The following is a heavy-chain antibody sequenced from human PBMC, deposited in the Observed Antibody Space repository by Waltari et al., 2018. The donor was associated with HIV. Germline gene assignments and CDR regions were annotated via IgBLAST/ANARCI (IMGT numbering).Heavy chain of an antibody. D-gene: IGHD3-3*01. J-gene: IGHJ5*01. CDR2: INTNTGRP. V-gene: IGHV7-4-1*02. Sequence: QVALVRSGSELKKPGASVKVSCKASGYSFTTYVINWVRPAPGQGLEWMGWINTNTGRPTYAQGFTGRFVFSLDTSVSTTYLQIISLKAEDTAVYYCARASYYDFGSGYRYNWFDSWGQGTLVTVSA. CDR3: ARASYYDFGSGYRYNWFDS. CDR1: GYSFTTYV.